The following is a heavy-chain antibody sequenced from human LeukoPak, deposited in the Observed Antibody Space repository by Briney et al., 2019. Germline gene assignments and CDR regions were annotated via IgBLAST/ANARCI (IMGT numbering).Heavy chain of an antibody. CDR1: GVTISSNY. D-gene: IGHD3-22*01. CDR2: IYSGGST. J-gene: IGHJ4*02. Sequence: GGSLRLSCAASGVTISSNYMSWVRQAPGKGLGWVSVIYSGGSTYYADSVRGRFTISRDNSKNRLYLQMNSLRAEDTAVYYCGRETYYYDRSGYYIGYWGQGTLVTVSS. V-gene: IGHV3-66*01. CDR3: GRETYYYDRSGYYIGY.